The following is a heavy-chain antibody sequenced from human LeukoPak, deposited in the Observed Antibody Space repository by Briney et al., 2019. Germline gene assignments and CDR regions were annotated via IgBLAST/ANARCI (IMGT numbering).Heavy chain of an antibody. J-gene: IGHJ4*02. CDR3: AKDKGYYGDYTGLFDY. CDR1: GFTFDDYA. D-gene: IGHD4-17*01. V-gene: IGHV3-9*01. CDR2: ISWNGGRI. Sequence: GGSLRLSCAASGFTFDDYAMHWVRQAPGKGLEWVSGISWNGGRIGYADSVKGRFTVSRDNAKNSLYLQMNSLRAEDTALYYCAKDKGYYGDYTGLFDYWGQGTLVTVSS.